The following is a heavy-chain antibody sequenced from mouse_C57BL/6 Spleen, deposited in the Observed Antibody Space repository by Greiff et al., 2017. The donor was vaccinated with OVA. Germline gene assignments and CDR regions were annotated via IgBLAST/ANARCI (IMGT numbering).Heavy chain of an antibody. CDR3: ASHYGSSWYFDV. Sequence: QVQLQQSGPELVKPGASVKISCKASGYAFSSSWMNWVKQRPGTGLEWIGRIYPGDGDTNYNGKFKGKATLTADKSSSTAYMQLSSLTSEDSAVYFCASHYGSSWYFDVWGTGTTVTVSS. D-gene: IGHD1-1*01. CDR1: GYAFSSSW. J-gene: IGHJ1*03. V-gene: IGHV1-82*01. CDR2: IYPGDGDT.